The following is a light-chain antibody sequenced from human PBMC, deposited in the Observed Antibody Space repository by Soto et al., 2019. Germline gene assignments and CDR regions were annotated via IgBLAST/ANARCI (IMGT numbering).Light chain of an antibody. CDR3: QQYGGSPRALT. CDR1: QSVSSSY. V-gene: IGKV3-20*01. J-gene: IGKJ4*01. CDR2: GAS. Sequence: EIMLTQSPGTLSLSPGERATLSCRASQSVSSSYLAWYQQKPGQAPRLLIYGASSRATGIPDRFSGSGSGTDFTLTISRLEPEDFAVYYCQQYGGSPRALTFGGGTKVDIK.